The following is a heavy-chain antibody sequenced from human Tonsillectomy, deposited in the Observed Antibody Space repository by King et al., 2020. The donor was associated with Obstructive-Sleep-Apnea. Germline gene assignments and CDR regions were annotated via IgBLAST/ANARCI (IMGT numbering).Heavy chain of an antibody. J-gene: IGHJ4*02. CDR3: AKAGSRESGYSKYFFDY. CDR2: IRYDESNK. Sequence: QLVQSGGGVVQPGGSLRLSCAASGFTFSSYGMHWVRQAPGKGLGCVAFIRYDESNKYYADSVKGRLTISRDNSRNTLNLQMNSRVAEDTALYYCAKAGSRESGYSKYFFDYWGQGTLVTVSS. CDR1: GFTFSSYG. V-gene: IGHV3-30*02. D-gene: IGHD3-22*01.